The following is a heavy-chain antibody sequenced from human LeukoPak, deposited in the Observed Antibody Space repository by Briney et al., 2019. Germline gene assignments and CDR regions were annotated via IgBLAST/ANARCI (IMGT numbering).Heavy chain of an antibody. V-gene: IGHV4-59*11. D-gene: IGHD1-26*01. CDR2: VSYSGNT. CDR3: ARGGASSRYFGY. CDR1: GGSISGHY. J-gene: IGHJ4*02. Sequence: NSSETLSLTCTVSGGSISGHYWSWIRQPPGKGLEWIGFVSYSGNTNYNPSRNGRVTISLDTSKSQFSLSLNSVTAADTAVYFCARGGASSRYFGYWGQGTLVTVSS.